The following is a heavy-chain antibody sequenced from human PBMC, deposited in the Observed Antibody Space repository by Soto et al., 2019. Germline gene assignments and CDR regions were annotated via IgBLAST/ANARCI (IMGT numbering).Heavy chain of an antibody. D-gene: IGHD2-21*02. J-gene: IGHJ4*02. V-gene: IGHV3-30*18. CDR1: GFTFSSYG. CDR3: AKAQSYRHCGGDCYANYFDN. CDR2: ISYDGSNK. Sequence: PGGSLRLSCAASGFTFSSYGMHWVRQAPGKGLEWVAVISYDGSNKYYADSVKGRFTISRDNSKNTLYLQMNSLRPEDTALYYCAKAQSYRHCGGDCYANYFDNWGQGTLVTAPQ.